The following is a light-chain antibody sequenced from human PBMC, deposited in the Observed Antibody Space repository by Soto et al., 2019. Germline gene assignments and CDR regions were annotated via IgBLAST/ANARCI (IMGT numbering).Light chain of an antibody. Sequence: QSVLTQPPSVSAAPGQKVTISCSGNNSNIGNNYVSWYQQLPGTAPKLLIYDNNERPSGIPDRFSGSKSGTSATLGITGLQTGDEADYYCGTWDSSLSAVVFGGGTKLTVL. CDR3: GTWDSSLSAVV. CDR1: NSNIGNNY. CDR2: DNN. J-gene: IGLJ3*02. V-gene: IGLV1-51*01.